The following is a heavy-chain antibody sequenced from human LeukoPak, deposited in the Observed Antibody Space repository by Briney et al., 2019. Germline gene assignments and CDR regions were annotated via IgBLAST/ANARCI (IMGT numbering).Heavy chain of an antibody. J-gene: IGHJ4*02. Sequence: AGGSLRLSCAASGFTFSRFGMNWVRQAPGKGLEWISYISSSSSAIYYADSVKGRFTISRDNAKNSLYLHMSSLRDEHTAVYYCAQKGGTDHWGQGTLVTVSS. CDR1: GFTFSRFG. V-gene: IGHV3-48*02. CDR3: AQKGGTDH. CDR2: ISSSSSAI. D-gene: IGHD2-15*01.